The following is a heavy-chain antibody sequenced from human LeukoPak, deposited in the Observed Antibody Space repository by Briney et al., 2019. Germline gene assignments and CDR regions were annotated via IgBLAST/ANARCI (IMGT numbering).Heavy chain of an antibody. V-gene: IGHV3-30*04. Sequence: GGSLRLSCEASGFTFNTYTIHWVRQAPGKGLEWLAVISFDGTGAYYTDSVKGRFTISRDNSKNTLYLQMNSLRAEDTAVYYCAKGRGWEASYYYYYMDVWGKGTTVTISS. CDR2: ISFDGTGA. D-gene: IGHD1-26*01. J-gene: IGHJ6*03. CDR1: GFTFNTYT. CDR3: AKGRGWEASYYYYYMDV.